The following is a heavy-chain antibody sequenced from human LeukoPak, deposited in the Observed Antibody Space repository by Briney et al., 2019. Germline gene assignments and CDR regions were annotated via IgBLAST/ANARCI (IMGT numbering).Heavy chain of an antibody. CDR3: ARALSSSWSRNWFAK. CDR2: MNPNSGNT. J-gene: IGHJ5*02. CDR1: GYTFTSYD. Sequence: ASVKVSCKASGYTFTSYDINWVRQATGQWLEWMGWMNPNSGNTGYAQKFQGRVTMTRNTSISTAYMELRRLRSEDTAVYYCARALSSSWSRNWFAKWGQGTLVTVYS. V-gene: IGHV1-8*01. D-gene: IGHD6-13*01.